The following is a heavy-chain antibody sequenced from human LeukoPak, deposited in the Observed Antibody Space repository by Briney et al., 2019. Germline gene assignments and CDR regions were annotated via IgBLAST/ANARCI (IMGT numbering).Heavy chain of an antibody. D-gene: IGHD3-22*01. CDR2: IIPIFGTA. CDR3: ARSQYYDSSGYYDY. CDR1: GGTFSSYS. V-gene: IGHV1-69*05. Sequence: SVKLSCKASGGTFSSYSISWVRQAPGQGLEWMGRIIPIFGTANYAQKFQGRVPIPTDESTSTAYMELSSLRSEDTAVYYCARSQYYDSSGYYDYWGQGTLVTVSS. J-gene: IGHJ4*02.